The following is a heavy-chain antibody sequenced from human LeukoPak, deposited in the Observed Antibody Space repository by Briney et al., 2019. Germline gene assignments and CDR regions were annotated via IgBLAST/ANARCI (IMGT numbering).Heavy chain of an antibody. CDR2: IKQGGSEK. Sequence: TGGSLRLSCAASGFTFSSYWMSWVRQAPGKGLEWVANIKQGGSEKYYVDSVKGRFTISRDNAKNSLYLQMNSLRAEDTALYYCAKDAGKRFGELFINDAFDIWGQGTMVTVSS. J-gene: IGHJ3*02. V-gene: IGHV3-7*03. CDR1: GFTFSSYW. D-gene: IGHD3-10*01. CDR3: AKDAGKRFGELFINDAFDI.